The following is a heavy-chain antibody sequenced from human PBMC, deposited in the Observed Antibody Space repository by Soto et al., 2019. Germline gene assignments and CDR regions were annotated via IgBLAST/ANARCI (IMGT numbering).Heavy chain of an antibody. J-gene: IGHJ4*02. CDR1: GFTLRSFG. Sequence: GGSLRLSCAASGFTLRSFGMHWVRQAPGKGLEWVSVISNNGDNKYYADSVKGRFTISRDNSKNTQYLQMNSLRAEYTAVYYCAKASSAVAGRYYFDYWGQGTLVTVSS. CDR3: AKASSAVAGRYYFDY. CDR2: ISNNGDNK. D-gene: IGHD6-19*01. V-gene: IGHV3-33*06.